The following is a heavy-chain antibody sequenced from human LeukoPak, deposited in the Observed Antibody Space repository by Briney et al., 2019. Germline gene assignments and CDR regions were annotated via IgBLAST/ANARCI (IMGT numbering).Heavy chain of an antibody. CDR3: ARTESGRRYASAFDI. CDR1: GFTVSSNY. D-gene: IGHD3-16*01. J-gene: IGHJ3*02. Sequence: GGSLRLSSAASGFTVSSNYMSWVRQAPGKGLEWVSVIYSGGSTYYADSVKGRFTISRDNSKNTLYLQMNSLRAEDTAVYYCARTESGRRYASAFDIWGQGTMVTVSS. CDR2: IYSGGST. V-gene: IGHV3-66*02.